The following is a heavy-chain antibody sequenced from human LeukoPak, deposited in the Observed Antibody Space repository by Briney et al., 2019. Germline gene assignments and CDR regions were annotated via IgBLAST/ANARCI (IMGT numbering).Heavy chain of an antibody. CDR1: GSGFTFSEFW. Sequence: GGSLRLSCVASGSGFTFSEFWMGWVRQAPGERLEWVANIKGDGSEAYYVDSVKGRFTISRDNVKNSVYLQMNSLTADDTSLYRCAREAYCGGPSCFAVNYMDVWGKGTTVTVSS. CDR3: AREAYCGGPSCFAVNYMDV. D-gene: IGHD2-2*01. CDR2: IKGDGSEA. J-gene: IGHJ6*03. V-gene: IGHV3-7*01.